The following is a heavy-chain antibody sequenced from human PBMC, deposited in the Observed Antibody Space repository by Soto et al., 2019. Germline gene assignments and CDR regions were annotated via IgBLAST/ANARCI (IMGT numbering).Heavy chain of an antibody. CDR3: ARDPSHGSGSYLDY. CDR2: IWFDGSNK. D-gene: IGHD3-10*01. CDR1: GFTFSSYG. V-gene: IGHV3-33*01. J-gene: IGHJ4*02. Sequence: PGGSLRLSCAASGFTFSSYGMHWVRQAPGKGLEWVAVIWFDGSNKYYGDSVKGRFTLSRDNSKNTVYLQMNGLRAEDTGVYYCARDPSHGSGSYLDYWGQGALVTVSS.